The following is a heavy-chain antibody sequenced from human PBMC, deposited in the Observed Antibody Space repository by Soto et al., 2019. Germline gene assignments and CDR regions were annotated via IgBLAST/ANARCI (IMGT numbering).Heavy chain of an antibody. Sequence: ASVKVSCKASGYTFTSYAMHWVRQAPGQRLEWMGWINAGNGNTKYSQKFQGRVTITRDTSASTAYMELSSLRSEDTAVYYCARVLTYDSSGYEFDYWGQGTLVTVSS. D-gene: IGHD3-22*01. CDR1: GYTFTSYA. J-gene: IGHJ4*02. V-gene: IGHV1-3*01. CDR3: ARVLTYDSSGYEFDY. CDR2: INAGNGNT.